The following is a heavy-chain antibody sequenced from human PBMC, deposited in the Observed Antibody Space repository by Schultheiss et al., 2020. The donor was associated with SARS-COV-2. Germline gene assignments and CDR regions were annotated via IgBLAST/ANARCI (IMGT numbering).Heavy chain of an antibody. J-gene: IGHJ4*02. V-gene: IGHV4-4*09. D-gene: IGHD3-10*01. CDR3: ALAPGHYGSGSYGY. CDR1: GDSISRYY. Sequence: SQTLSLTCIVSGDSISRYYWSWIRQPPGKGLEWIGYLYNSGSTNYNPSLKSRVTISVDTSKNQFSLKLSSVTAADTAVYYCALAPGHYGSGSYGYWGQGTLVTVSS. CDR2: LYNSGST.